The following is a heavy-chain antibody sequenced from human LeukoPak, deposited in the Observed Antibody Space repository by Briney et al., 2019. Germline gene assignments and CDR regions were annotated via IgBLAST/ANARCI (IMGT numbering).Heavy chain of an antibody. J-gene: IGHJ5*02. V-gene: IGHV3-23*01. CDR2: ISGSGGST. Sequence: PGGSLRLSCAASGFTFSSYGMSWARQAPGKGLEWVSAISGSGGSTYYADSVKGRFTISRDNAKNSLYLQMNSLRAEDTAVYYCARENYYGSGYPNWFDPWGQGTLVTVSS. CDR3: ARENYYGSGYPNWFDP. D-gene: IGHD3-10*01. CDR1: GFTFSSYG.